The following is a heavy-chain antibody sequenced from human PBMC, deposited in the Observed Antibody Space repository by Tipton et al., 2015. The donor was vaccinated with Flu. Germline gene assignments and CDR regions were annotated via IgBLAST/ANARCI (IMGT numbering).Heavy chain of an antibody. CDR1: GGSFSGYY. CDR2: INHSGST. J-gene: IGHJ5*02. CDR3: ARGAVSVEMATIRVSRMGKNWFDP. D-gene: IGHD5-24*01. Sequence: TLSLTCAVYGGSFSGYYWSWIRQPPGKGLEWIGEINHSGSTNYNPSLKSRVTISVDTSKNQFSLKLSSVTAADTAVYYCARGAVSVEMATIRVSRMGKNWFDPWGQGTLVTVSS. V-gene: IGHV4-34*01.